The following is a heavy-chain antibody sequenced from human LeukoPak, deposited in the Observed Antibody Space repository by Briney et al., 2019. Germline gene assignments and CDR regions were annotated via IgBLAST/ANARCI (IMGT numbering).Heavy chain of an antibody. J-gene: IGHJ4*02. D-gene: IGHD3-3*01. CDR2: ISWNSGSI. CDR1: GFTFDDYA. Sequence: PGGSLRLSCAASGFTFDDYAMHWVRQAPGEGLEWVSGISWNSGSIGYADSVKGRFTISRDNAKNSLYLQMNSLRAEDTALYYCAKDRGFSSYYFDYWGQGTLVTASS. CDR3: AKDRGFSSYYFDY. V-gene: IGHV3-9*01.